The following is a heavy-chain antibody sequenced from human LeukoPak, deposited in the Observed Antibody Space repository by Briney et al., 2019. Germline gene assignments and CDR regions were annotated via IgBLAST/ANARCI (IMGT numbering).Heavy chain of an antibody. CDR2: ISGSGGSA. CDR1: GFTFSSYA. V-gene: IGHV3-23*01. Sequence: PGASLRLSCAASGFTFSSYARSWVRQAPGKGLEWVSAISGSGGSAYYADSVKGRFTISRDNSKNTLYLQMNSLRAEDTAVYYCAKDRWLNWFDPWGQGTLVTVSS. CDR3: AKDRWLNWFDP. D-gene: IGHD5-24*01. J-gene: IGHJ5*02.